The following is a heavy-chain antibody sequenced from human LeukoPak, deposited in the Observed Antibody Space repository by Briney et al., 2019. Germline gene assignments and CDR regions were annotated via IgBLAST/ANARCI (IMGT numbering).Heavy chain of an antibody. Sequence: SETLSLTCTVSGGSITNYYWSWIRQPPGKGLEWIGYIYYSGSTNYNPSLKSRVTLSVDTSRNQFSLSLRSMTAADTAVYYCARTEPSGTTSHWGQGTLVTVSS. CDR3: ARTEPSGTTSH. V-gene: IGHV4-59*01. D-gene: IGHD1-1*01. CDR2: IYYSGST. J-gene: IGHJ4*02. CDR1: GGSITNYY.